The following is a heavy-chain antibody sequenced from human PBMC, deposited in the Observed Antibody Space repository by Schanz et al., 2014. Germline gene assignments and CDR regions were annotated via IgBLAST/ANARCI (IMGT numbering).Heavy chain of an antibody. D-gene: IGHD4-17*01. CDR1: GFTFSTTW. CDR3: STDLTAVDYDAIGL. V-gene: IGHV3-15*01. Sequence: EVQLVESGGGLVKPGGSLRLSCTASGFTFSTTWMNWVRQAPGKGLEWVGRIKSKVDGGTTDNAAPVQGRFTISRDDSKNTLHLQMNSLKTEDTAVYYCSTDLTAVDYDAIGLWGQGTMVTVSS. J-gene: IGHJ3*01. CDR2: IKSKVDGGTT.